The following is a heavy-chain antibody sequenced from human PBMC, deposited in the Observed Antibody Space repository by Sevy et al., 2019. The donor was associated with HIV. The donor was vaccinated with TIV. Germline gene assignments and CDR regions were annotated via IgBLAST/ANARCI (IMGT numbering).Heavy chain of an antibody. CDR1: GGSISSYY. CDR3: ARALRLPTAVAGPGGMDV. Sequence: SETLSLTCTVSGGSISSYYWSWIRQPAGKGLEWIGRIYTSGSTDYNPSLKSRVTMSVDTSKNQFSLKLSSVTAADTAVYYCARALRLPTAVAGPGGMDVWGQGTTVTVSS. CDR2: IYTSGST. J-gene: IGHJ6*02. V-gene: IGHV4-4*07. D-gene: IGHD6-19*01.